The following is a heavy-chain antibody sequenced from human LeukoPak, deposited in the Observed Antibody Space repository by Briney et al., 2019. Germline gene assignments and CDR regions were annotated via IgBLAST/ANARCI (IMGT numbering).Heavy chain of an antibody. CDR2: IIPIFGTA. Sequence: SVKVSCKASGGTFSSYAISWVRQAPGQGLEWMGGIIPIFGTANYAQKFQGRDTITTDESTSTAYMELSSLRSEDTAVYYCARVTRGYSSRGDYYYYMDVWGKGTTVTVSS. CDR1: GGTFSSYA. D-gene: IGHD5-18*01. J-gene: IGHJ6*03. V-gene: IGHV1-69*05. CDR3: ARVTRGYSSRGDYYYYMDV.